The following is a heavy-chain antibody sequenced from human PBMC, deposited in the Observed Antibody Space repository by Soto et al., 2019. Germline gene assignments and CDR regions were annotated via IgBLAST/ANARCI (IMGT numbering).Heavy chain of an antibody. V-gene: IGHV3-30-3*01. CDR2: ISYDGSNK. CDR1: GFTFSRYA. J-gene: IGHJ6*02. Sequence: GSLRLSCAASGFTFSRYAMHWVRQAPGKGLEWGAVISYDGSNKYYVESVKGRFTISRDNSKNTLYLQMNSLRAEDTAVYFCARDSGNYYYYYAMDVWGQGTTVTVSS. D-gene: IGHD3-10*01. CDR3: ARDSGNYYYYYAMDV.